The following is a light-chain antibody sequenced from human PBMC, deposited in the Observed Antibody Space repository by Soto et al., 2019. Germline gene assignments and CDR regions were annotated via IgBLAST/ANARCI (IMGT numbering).Light chain of an antibody. J-gene: IGKJ3*01. CDR2: GAS. CDR3: QQYGSSLFT. V-gene: IGKV3-20*01. Sequence: EIVLTQSPDTLSLSPGERATLSCRASQSVSSNYLAWYQQKSGQAPRLLIYGASSRATGIPDRFSGSGSGTDFTLTISRLEPEDFAVYYCQQYGSSLFTFGPGTKVDIK. CDR1: QSVSSNY.